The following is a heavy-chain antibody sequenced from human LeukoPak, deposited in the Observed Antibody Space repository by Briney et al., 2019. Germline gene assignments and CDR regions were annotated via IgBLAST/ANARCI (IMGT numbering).Heavy chain of an antibody. CDR3: ARGPYSYDSTGAFDI. D-gene: IGHD3-22*01. Sequence: SETLSLTCTVSGDSISSGDYYWSWIRQPAGKGLEWIGRISSSGSTNYNPSLKSRVTISVDTSKNQFSLKLSSVTAADTAVYFCARGPYSYDSTGAFDIWGQGTMVTVSS. V-gene: IGHV4-61*02. CDR1: GDSISSGDYY. CDR2: ISSSGST. J-gene: IGHJ3*02.